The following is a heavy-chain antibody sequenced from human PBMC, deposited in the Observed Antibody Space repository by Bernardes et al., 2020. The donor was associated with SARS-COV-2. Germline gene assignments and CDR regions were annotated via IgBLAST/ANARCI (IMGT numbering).Heavy chain of an antibody. CDR1: GDSISNYNW. D-gene: IGHD3-22*01. Sequence: SETLSLTCAVSGDSISNYNWWSWLRQPPGKGLEWIGEMFHSGNTNYNPSLKSRVGISFDTSSNQFSQTLTSLTAADTAVYYCARMKSGRRGRGSFDIWGQGTVVTVSS. J-gene: IGHJ3*02. CDR2: MFHSGNT. CDR3: ARMKSGRRGRGSFDI. V-gene: IGHV4-4*02.